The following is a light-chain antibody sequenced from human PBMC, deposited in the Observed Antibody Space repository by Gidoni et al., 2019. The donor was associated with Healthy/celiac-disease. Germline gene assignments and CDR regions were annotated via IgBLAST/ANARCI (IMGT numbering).Light chain of an antibody. CDR1: QSVSSN. J-gene: IGKJ5*01. V-gene: IGKV3-15*01. CDR3: QQYNNWPPAT. CDR2: GAS. Sequence: EIVMTQSPATLSVSPGERATLSCRASQSVSSNLAWYQQKPGQAPRLLIYGASTRATGIPARLSGSGSGTELTLTISSLQSEDFAVYYCQQYNNWPPATFGQGTRLEIK.